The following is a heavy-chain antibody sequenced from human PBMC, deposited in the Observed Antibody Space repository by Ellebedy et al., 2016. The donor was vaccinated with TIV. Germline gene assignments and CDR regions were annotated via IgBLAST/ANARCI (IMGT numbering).Heavy chain of an antibody. V-gene: IGHV3-23*01. Sequence: GESLKISXAASGFTFRKYVMKWVRQAPGKGLGWVASISASGTNTNYADSVKGRCTLPRDNSNNTVFLHLSSLRAEDTAVYYCSKDLYNWGQGTLVTVSS. J-gene: IGHJ4*02. CDR2: ISASGTNT. D-gene: IGHD2-2*02. CDR1: GFTFRKYV. CDR3: SKDLYN.